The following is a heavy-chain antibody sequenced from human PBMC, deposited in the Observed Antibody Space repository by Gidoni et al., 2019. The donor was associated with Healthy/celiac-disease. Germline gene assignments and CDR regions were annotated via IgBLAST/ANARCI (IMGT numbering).Heavy chain of an antibody. J-gene: IGHJ4*02. Sequence: EVQLLESGGGLVQPGGSLRLSCAASGFTFSSYAMSWVRQAPGRGLEWVSAISGSGGITYYADSVKGRFTISRDNSKNTLYLQMNSLRAEDTAVYYCAKDEYSGSYSVLGYFDYWGQGTLVTVSS. CDR1: GFTFSSYA. V-gene: IGHV3-23*01. D-gene: IGHD1-26*01. CDR2: ISGSGGIT. CDR3: AKDEYSGSYSVLGYFDY.